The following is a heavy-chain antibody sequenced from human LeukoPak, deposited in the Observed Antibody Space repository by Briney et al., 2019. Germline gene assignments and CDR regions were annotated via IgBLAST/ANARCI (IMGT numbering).Heavy chain of an antibody. D-gene: IGHD2-2*01. Sequence: GGSLRLSCAASGFTFFSYTMNWVRQAPGKGLEWVSSISSSSSYIYYADSVKGRFTISRDNAKNSLYLQMNSLRAEDTAVYYCSRDRHCIGSTCYGLWGQGTRVTVSS. J-gene: IGHJ4*02. V-gene: IGHV3-21*01. CDR1: GFTFFSYT. CDR3: SRDRHCIGSTCYGL. CDR2: ISSSSSYI.